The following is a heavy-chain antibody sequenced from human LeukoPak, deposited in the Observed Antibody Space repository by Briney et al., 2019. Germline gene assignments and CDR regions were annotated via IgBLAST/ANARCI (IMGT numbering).Heavy chain of an antibody. CDR2: IWYDGSNK. CDR3: ARDVTMDGYNGALDY. V-gene: IGHV3-33*01. Sequence: GGSLRLSCAASGFTFSSYGMHWVRQAPGKGLEWVAVIWYDGSNKYYADSVKGRFTISGDNSKNTLYLQMNSLRAEDTAVYYCARDVTMDGYNGALDYWGQGTLVTVSS. CDR1: GFTFSSYG. J-gene: IGHJ4*02. D-gene: IGHD5-24*01.